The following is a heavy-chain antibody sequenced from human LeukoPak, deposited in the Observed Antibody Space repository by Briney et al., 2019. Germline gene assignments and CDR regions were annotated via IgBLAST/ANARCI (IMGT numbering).Heavy chain of an antibody. CDR1: GFTFDDYA. Sequence: SLRLSCAASGFTFDDYAMHWVRQAPGKGLEWVSGISWNSGSIGYADSVKGRFTISRDNAKNSLYLQMNSLRAEDTALYYCAKDSSGYYSWYDYWGQGTLVTVSS. D-gene: IGHD3-22*01. CDR3: AKDSSGYYSWYDY. J-gene: IGHJ4*02. V-gene: IGHV3-9*01. CDR2: ISWNSGSI.